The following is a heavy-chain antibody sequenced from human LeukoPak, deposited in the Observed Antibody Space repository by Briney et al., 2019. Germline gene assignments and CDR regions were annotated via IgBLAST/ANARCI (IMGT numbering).Heavy chain of an antibody. Sequence: GGSLRLSCAVSGITLSNYGMSWVRQAPGKGLEWVAGISDRGGSTNYADSVKGRFTISRDNSKNTLYLYMNTLRAEDTAVYYCAKRKFESSGYHDYWGQGTLVPVSS. J-gene: IGHJ4*02. D-gene: IGHD3-22*01. V-gene: IGHV3-23*01. CDR3: AKRKFESSGYHDY. CDR1: GITLSNYG. CDR2: ISDRGGST.